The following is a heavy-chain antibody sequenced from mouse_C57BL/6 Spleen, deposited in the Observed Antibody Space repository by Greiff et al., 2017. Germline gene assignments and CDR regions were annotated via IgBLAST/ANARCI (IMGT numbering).Heavy chain of an antibody. V-gene: IGHV1-39*01. Sequence: EVQLQQSGPELVKPGASVKISCKASGYSFTDYNMNWVKQSNGKSLEWIGVLNPNYGTTSYNQKFKGKATFTVDKSSSTAYMQLNSLTSEDSAVXYCARDEDYYVSSYWFAYGGQGTLVTVSA. CDR2: LNPNYGTT. D-gene: IGHD1-1*01. J-gene: IGHJ3*01. CDR3: ARDEDYYVSSYWFAY. CDR1: GYSFTDYN.